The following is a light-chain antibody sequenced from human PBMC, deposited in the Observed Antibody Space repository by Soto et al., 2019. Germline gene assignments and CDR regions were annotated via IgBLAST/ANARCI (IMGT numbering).Light chain of an antibody. Sequence: QSALTQPPSASGSPGQSVTISCTGTSSDVGGYNYVSWYQQYPGRAPKLMIYEVTKRPSGVPDRFSGSKSGNTASLTFSGLQAEYEADYYCSSYAASNNFYFVFGGGTKLTVL. J-gene: IGLJ3*02. V-gene: IGLV2-8*01. CDR1: SSDVGGYNY. CDR2: EVT. CDR3: SSYAASNNFYFV.